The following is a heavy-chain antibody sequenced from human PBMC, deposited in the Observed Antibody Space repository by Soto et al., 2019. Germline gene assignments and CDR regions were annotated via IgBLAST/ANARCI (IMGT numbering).Heavy chain of an antibody. V-gene: IGHV4-31*03. CDR1: GGSISSGGYY. Sequence: SETLSRTCTVSGGSISSGGYYWSWIRQHPGKGLEWIGYIYYSGSTYYNPSLKSRVTISVDTSKNQFSLKLSSVTAADTAVYYCARYITIFGVDPLFDPWGRGTLVTVSS. D-gene: IGHD3-3*01. CDR2: IYYSGST. J-gene: IGHJ5*02. CDR3: ARYITIFGVDPLFDP.